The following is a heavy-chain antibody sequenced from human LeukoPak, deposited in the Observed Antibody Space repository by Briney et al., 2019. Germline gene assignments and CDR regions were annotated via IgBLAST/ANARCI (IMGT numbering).Heavy chain of an antibody. Sequence: ASVKVSCKAFGYTFSISGFSWVRQAPGQGLEWMRWISVHNGNTNYAQKFQGRVTMTTDTSTSTAHMELRSLRSDDTAVYYCARQGYSGHSQGAADYWGQGTLVTVSS. CDR2: ISVHNGNT. V-gene: IGHV1-18*01. CDR1: GYTFSISG. J-gene: IGHJ4*02. D-gene: IGHD4-23*01. CDR3: ARQGYSGHSQGAADY.